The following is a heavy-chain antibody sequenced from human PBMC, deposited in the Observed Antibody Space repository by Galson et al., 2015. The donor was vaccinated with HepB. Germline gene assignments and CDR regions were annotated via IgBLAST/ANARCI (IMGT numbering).Heavy chain of an antibody. CDR1: GGTFSSYA. D-gene: IGHD2-2*02. V-gene: IGHV1-69*10. CDR3: ARGRYCSSTSCYTALYAFDI. Sequence: SVKVSCKASGGTFSSYAISWVRQAPGQGLEWMGGIIPIFGIANYAQKFQGRVTITADKSTSTAYMELSSLRSEDTAVYYCARGRYCSSTSCYTALYAFDIWGQGTMVTVSS. CDR2: IIPIFGIA. J-gene: IGHJ3*02.